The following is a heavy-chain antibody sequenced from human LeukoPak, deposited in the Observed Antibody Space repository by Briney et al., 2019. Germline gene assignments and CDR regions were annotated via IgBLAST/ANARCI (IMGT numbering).Heavy chain of an antibody. J-gene: IGHJ4*02. CDR2: TNGATGNT. CDR3: ARSPGGNARTWLDY. CDR1: GYTFTDYA. D-gene: IGHD1-14*01. V-gene: IGHV1-3*02. Sequence: ASVKVSCKASGYTFTDYALHWVRQAPGQRLEWMGWTNGATGNTRFSQDFQDRLTITIDTSASTAYMELGSLRSEDTAVYYCARSPGGNARTWLDYWGQGTLVTVSS.